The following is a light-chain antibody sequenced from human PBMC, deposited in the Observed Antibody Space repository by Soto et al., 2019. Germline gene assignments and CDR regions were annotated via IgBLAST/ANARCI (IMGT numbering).Light chain of an antibody. CDR1: QSISDW. CDR3: QEYNFYST. J-gene: IGKJ4*01. CDR2: KAS. Sequence: DIQMTQSPSTLSASVGDRVTITCRAGQSISDWLAWYQQKPGKAPKLLIYKASSLESGVPSRFSGSGSGAEFTLTISSLQPDDFATYYCQEYNFYSTFGGGTKVEIK. V-gene: IGKV1-5*03.